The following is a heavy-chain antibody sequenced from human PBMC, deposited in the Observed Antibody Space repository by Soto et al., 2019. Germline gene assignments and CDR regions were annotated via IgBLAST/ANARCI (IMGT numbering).Heavy chain of an antibody. CDR1: GYTFTRYG. CDR2: INTYNGNT. D-gene: IGHD3-16*01. J-gene: IGHJ6*02. V-gene: IGHV1-18*01. CDR3: AMVDVYVTPSPQDV. Sequence: QVQLVQSGAEVKNLGPSVKVSSKASGYTFTRYGIAWARQAPGQGLEWMGWINTYNGNTNYAQNVQGRVTLTTDTSTSTAYMELRSLRSNDTAIYYCAMVDVYVTPSPQDVWGQGTTVIVSS.